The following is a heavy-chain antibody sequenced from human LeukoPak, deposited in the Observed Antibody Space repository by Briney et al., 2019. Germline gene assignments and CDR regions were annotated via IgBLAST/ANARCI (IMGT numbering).Heavy chain of an antibody. V-gene: IGHV4-30-2*01. CDR1: GGSISSGGYS. CDR2: IYHSGST. Sequence: SETLSLTCAVSGGSISSGGYSWSWIRQPPGKGLEWIGYIYHSGSTYYNPSLKSRVTISVDRSKNQFSLKLSSVTAADTAVYYCARVTAGDYALDPLFDPWGQGTLVTVSS. CDR3: ARVTAGDYALDPLFDP. J-gene: IGHJ5*02. D-gene: IGHD4-17*01.